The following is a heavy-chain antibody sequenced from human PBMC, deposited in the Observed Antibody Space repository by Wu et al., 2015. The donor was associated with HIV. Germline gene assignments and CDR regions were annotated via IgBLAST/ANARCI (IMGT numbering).Heavy chain of an antibody. CDR2: INPIRGDT. Sequence: QVQLVQSGAEVKKPGTSVRVSCKASGYSFSAYYIHWVRQAPGQGLVWMGWINPIRGDTNYAQRFQGRVTMTRDPSITTGYMELTRLTSDDTAIYYCARDSRRRLEMDTKYNWFDPWGQGTLVTVSS. J-gene: IGHJ5*02. D-gene: IGHD5-24*01. CDR1: GYSFSAYY. V-gene: IGHV1-2*02. CDR3: ARDSRRRLEMDTKYNWFDP.